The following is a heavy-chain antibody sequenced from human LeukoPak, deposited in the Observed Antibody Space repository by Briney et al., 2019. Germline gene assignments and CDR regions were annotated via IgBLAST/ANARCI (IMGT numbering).Heavy chain of an antibody. CDR2: ISGSGGST. CDR3: AKVNYYDSSGSPDFDY. V-gene: IGHV3-23*01. Sequence: PGGSLRLSCAASGFTFSNYAMSWVRQAPGKGLEWVSAISGSGGSTYYADSVKGRFTIPRDNSKNTLYLQMNSLRAEDTAVYYCAKVNYYDSSGSPDFDYWGQGTLVTVSS. J-gene: IGHJ4*02. D-gene: IGHD3-22*01. CDR1: GFTFSNYA.